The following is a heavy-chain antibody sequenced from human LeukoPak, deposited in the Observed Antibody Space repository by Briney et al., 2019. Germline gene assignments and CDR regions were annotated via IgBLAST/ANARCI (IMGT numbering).Heavy chain of an antibody. J-gene: IGHJ3*02. CDR2: IYYSGST. Sequence: SETLSLTCTVSGGSISSYYWSWIRQPPGEGLEWIGYIYYSGSTNYNPSLKSRVTISVDTSKNQFSLKLSSVTAADTAVYYCASLPGYCTNGVCYTDAFDIWGQGTMVTVSS. V-gene: IGHV4-59*01. D-gene: IGHD2-8*01. CDR3: ASLPGYCTNGVCYTDAFDI. CDR1: GGSISSYY.